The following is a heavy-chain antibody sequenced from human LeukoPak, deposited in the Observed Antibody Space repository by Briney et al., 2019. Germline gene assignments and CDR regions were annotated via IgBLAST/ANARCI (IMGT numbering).Heavy chain of an antibody. V-gene: IGHV3-23*01. Sequence: GGSLRLPCAASGFTFSSYGMSWVRHAPGKGLGWVSAISGSGGSTYYADSVKGRFTISRDNSKNMLYLQMNSLRAEDTAVYYCARAALASESGSYHYYYYYMDVWGKGTTVTISS. J-gene: IGHJ6*03. CDR2: ISGSGGST. D-gene: IGHD3-10*01. CDR1: GFTFSSYG. CDR3: ARAALASESGSYHYYYYYMDV.